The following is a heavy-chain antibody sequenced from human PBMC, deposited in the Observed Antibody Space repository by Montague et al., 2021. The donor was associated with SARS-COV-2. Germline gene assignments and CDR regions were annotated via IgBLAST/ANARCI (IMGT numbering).Heavy chain of an antibody. J-gene: IGHJ2*01. V-gene: IGHV4-59*13. CDR1: GGSINNYY. D-gene: IGHD2-21*01. Sequence: SETLSLTCSVSGGSINNYYWGWVRQSPGKGLEWIGYIYYSGSVTTSYNPSLKSRVSISVDTSENQFPLKLTSVTAADTAVYYCARRGGGEVFARFMYWYFDVWSRGPLVTVSS. CDR3: ARRGGGEVFARFMYWYFDV. CDR2: IYYSGSVTT.